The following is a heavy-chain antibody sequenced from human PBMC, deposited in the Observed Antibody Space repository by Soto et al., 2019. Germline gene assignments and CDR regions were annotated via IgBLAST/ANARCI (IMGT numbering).Heavy chain of an antibody. J-gene: IGHJ4*02. CDR2: ISYDGSNK. Sequence: GRRRFSERAGRGPALVAVISYDGSNKYYADSVKGRFTISRDNSKNTLYLQMNSLRAEDTAVYYCAKPLMEDVWSSPRVDSYFDFWGQGTLVTVSS. CDR1: G. V-gene: IGHV3-30*18. D-gene: IGHD3-3*01. CDR3: AKPLMEDVWSSPRVDSYFDF.